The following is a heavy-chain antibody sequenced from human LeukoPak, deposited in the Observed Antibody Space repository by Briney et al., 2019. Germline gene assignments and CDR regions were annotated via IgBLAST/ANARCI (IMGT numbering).Heavy chain of an antibody. D-gene: IGHD2-21*01. Sequence: GGSLRLSCAASGFTFSSYSMNWVRQAPGKGLEWVSSISSSSSYIYYADSVKGRFTISRDNAKNSLYLQMNSLRAEDTAVYYCARGYCGGDCLSQGDAFDIWGQGTMVTVSS. J-gene: IGHJ3*02. CDR3: ARGYCGGDCLSQGDAFDI. V-gene: IGHV3-21*01. CDR2: ISSSSSYI. CDR1: GFTFSSYS.